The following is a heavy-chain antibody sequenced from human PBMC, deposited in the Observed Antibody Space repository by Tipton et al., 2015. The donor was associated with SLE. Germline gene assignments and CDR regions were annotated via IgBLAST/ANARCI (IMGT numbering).Heavy chain of an antibody. CDR1: GASLSSYY. Sequence: PGLVKPSETLSLMCTVSGASLSSYYWNWIRQSDGKGLEWIGRVYTTGSTNYNPSLKSRVTMSLDASKNQFYLKLSSVTAADTAVYYCARDSPTVAGTLDSWGQGTLVIVSA. CDR3: ARDSPTVAGTLDS. J-gene: IGHJ4*02. V-gene: IGHV4-4*07. CDR2: VYTTGST. D-gene: IGHD6-19*01.